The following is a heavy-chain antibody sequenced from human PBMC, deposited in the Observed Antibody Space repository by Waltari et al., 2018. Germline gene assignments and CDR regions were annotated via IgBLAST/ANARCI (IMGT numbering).Heavy chain of an antibody. Sequence: QVQLQESGPGLVKPSETLSLTCAVSGYSISSGYYWGWIRQPPGKGLEWIGSIYHRGGTHYTPSLKSRVTISVDTSKNQFSLKLSSVTAADTAVYYCARSGDPSYYFDYWGQGTLVTVSS. V-gene: IGHV4-38-2*01. J-gene: IGHJ4*02. D-gene: IGHD7-27*01. CDR2: IYHRGGT. CDR1: GYSISSGYY. CDR3: ARSGDPSYYFDY.